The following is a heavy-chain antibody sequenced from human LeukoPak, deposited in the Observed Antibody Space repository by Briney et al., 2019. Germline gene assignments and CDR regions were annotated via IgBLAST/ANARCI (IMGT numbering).Heavy chain of an antibody. CDR2: IYYSGST. CDR1: GGSISSYY. J-gene: IGHJ4*02. CDR3: ARRSPKYPAYYFDY. V-gene: IGHV4-59*08. D-gene: IGHD2/OR15-2a*01. Sequence: SETLSLTCTVSGGSISSYYWSWIRQPPGKGLEWIGYIYYSGSTNYNPSLKSRVTISVDTSKNQFSLKLSSVTAADTAVYYCARRSPKYPAYYFDYWGQGTLVTVSS.